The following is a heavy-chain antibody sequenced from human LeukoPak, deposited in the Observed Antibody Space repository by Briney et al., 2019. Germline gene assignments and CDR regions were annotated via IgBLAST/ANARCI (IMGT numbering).Heavy chain of an antibody. J-gene: IGHJ3*02. Sequence: ASVKVSCKASGYTFTGYYMHWVRQAPGQGLEWMGWINPNSGGTNYAQKFQGRVTMTRDTSISTAYMELSRLRSDDTAVYYCARTRDRIAAAGIDAFDIWGQGTMVTVSS. D-gene: IGHD6-13*01. V-gene: IGHV1-2*02. CDR1: GYTFTGYY. CDR2: INPNSGGT. CDR3: ARTRDRIAAAGIDAFDI.